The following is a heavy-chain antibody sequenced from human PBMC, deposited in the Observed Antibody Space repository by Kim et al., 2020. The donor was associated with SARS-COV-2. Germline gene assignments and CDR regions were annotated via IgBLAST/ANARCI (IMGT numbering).Heavy chain of an antibody. Sequence: ESLKISCKTSGYNFAKSWIGWVRQMPGRGLEWMGIIYPDDSDTKYSPSFQGQVTISADKSITTAYLQWTSLKASDTAMYYSGRGDLGNWDFWGQGTLV. V-gene: IGHV5-51*01. CDR3: GRGDLGNWDF. D-gene: IGHD1-20*01. J-gene: IGHJ4*02. CDR1: GYNFAKSW. CDR2: IYPDDSDT.